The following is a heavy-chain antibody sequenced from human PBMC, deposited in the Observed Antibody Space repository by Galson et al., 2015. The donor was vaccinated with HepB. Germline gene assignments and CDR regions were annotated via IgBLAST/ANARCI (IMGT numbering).Heavy chain of an antibody. CDR3: ARDVAVAVLGSFDV. J-gene: IGHJ3*01. Sequence: SCAASGFTFSFYCMSWVRQAPGKGLEWVASIKQDGSGKYYVDSVKGRFTISRDNAKNSLYLQMNSLRADDTAVYYCARDVAVAVLGSFDVWGHGTMVTVSS. CDR2: IKQDGSGK. V-gene: IGHV3-7*01. CDR1: GFTFSFYC. D-gene: IGHD6-19*01.